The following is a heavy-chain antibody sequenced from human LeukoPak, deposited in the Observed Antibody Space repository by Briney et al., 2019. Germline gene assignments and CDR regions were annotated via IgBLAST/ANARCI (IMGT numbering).Heavy chain of an antibody. Sequence: PGGSLRLSCAASGLTFSSYWMNWVRQAPGKGLVWVSRIASDGSSTTYADSVKGRFSTSRDNAKNTLYLQMNSLRVEDTAVYYCARGRPHGNDYWGQGTLVTVSS. D-gene: IGHD4-23*01. J-gene: IGHJ4*02. CDR3: ARGRPHGNDY. CDR2: IASDGSST. V-gene: IGHV3-74*01. CDR1: GLTFSSYW.